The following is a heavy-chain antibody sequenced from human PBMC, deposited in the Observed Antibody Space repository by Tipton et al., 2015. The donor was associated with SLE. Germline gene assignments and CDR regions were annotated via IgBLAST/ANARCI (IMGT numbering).Heavy chain of an antibody. Sequence: TLSLTCTVSGGSISSGGYYWSWIRQHPGKGLEWIGYIYYSGSTYYNPSLKSRVTISVDTSKNQFSLKLSPVTAADTAVYYCARDADFSKVLDYWGQGTLVTVSS. CDR3: ARDADFSKVLDY. V-gene: IGHV4-31*03. CDR2: IYYSGST. CDR1: GGSISSGGYY. J-gene: IGHJ4*02. D-gene: IGHD4-11*01.